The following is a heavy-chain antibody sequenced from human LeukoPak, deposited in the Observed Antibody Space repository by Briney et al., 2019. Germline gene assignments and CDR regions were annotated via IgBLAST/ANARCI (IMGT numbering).Heavy chain of an antibody. J-gene: IGHJ5*02. CDR2: IYSSSDYI. Sequence: GGSLRLSCAGSGFIFSDFYMSWIRQAPGKGLEWVSLIYSSSDYIYYADSVKGRFTISRDNAKNSLYLQMNSLRAEDAAVYYCARSQWNPGKTTQTTWGQGTLVTVSS. V-gene: IGHV3-11*01. CDR3: ARSQWNPGKTTQTT. CDR1: GFIFSDFY. D-gene: IGHD1-1*01.